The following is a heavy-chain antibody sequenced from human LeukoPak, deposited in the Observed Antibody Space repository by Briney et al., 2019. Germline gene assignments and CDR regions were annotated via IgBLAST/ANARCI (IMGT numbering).Heavy chain of an antibody. Sequence: GGSLRLSCTASGFTFANYWMSWVRQAPGGGLEWVADISQHASETNYVDSVKGRFTISGDNAKKSLYLQMDNLRAEDTAVYYCALQFTYGDYRPAGDYWGQGTLVTVSS. CDR1: GFTFANYW. V-gene: IGHV3-7*01. CDR3: ALQFTYGDYRPAGDY. J-gene: IGHJ4*02. D-gene: IGHD4-17*01. CDR2: ISQHASET.